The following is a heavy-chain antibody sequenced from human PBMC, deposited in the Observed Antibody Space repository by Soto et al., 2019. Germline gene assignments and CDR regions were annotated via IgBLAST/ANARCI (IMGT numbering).Heavy chain of an antibody. J-gene: IGHJ5*02. Sequence: SLTCAVYGGSFIGYYWSWIRQPPGKGLEWIGEINHSGSTNYNPSLKSRVTISVDTSKNQFSLKLSSVTAADTAVYYCARVPDRWGQGTLVTVPS. CDR3: ARVPDR. D-gene: IGHD2-2*01. CDR2: INHSGST. CDR1: GGSFIGYY. V-gene: IGHV4-34*01.